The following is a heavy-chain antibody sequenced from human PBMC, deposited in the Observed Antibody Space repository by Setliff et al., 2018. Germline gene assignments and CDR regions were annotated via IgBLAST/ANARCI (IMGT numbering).Heavy chain of an antibody. D-gene: IGHD4-4*01. Sequence: PSETLSLTCTVSGGSISSDSDYWSWIRQSAGKGLEWIGRIYASGSTEYNPSLGSRVTISVDTSRNQFSLQLSSVTSADTAVYYCAREGDTVNWFDPWGQGTLVTVSS. CDR3: AREGDTVNWFDP. CDR1: GGSISSDSDY. J-gene: IGHJ5*02. V-gene: IGHV4-61*02. CDR2: IYASGST.